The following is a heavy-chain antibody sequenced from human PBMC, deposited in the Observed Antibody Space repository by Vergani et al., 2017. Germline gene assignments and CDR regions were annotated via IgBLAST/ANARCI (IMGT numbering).Heavy chain of an antibody. D-gene: IGHD6-13*01. V-gene: IGHV3-11*01. CDR2: SSSSGSTI. CDR3: ARDSIPIAATGRDYYYYYMDV. CDR1: GFTFSDYY. Sequence: QVQLVESGGGLVKPGGSLRLSCAASGFTFSDYYMSWIRQAPGKGLEWVSYSSSSGSTIYYADSVKGRFTISRDNAKNSLYLQMNSLRAEDTAVYYCARDSIPIAATGRDYYYYYMDVWGKGTTVTVSS. J-gene: IGHJ6*03.